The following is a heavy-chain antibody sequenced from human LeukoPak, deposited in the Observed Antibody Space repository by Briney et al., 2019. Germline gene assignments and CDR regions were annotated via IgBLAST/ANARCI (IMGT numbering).Heavy chain of an antibody. D-gene: IGHD4-17*01. Sequence: QTGGSLRLSCAASGFTFSSYGMHWVRQAPGKGLEWVAVISYDGSNKYYADSVKGRFTISRDNAKNSLYLQMNSLRAEDTAVYYCARGPRGTVTTFSGPLGYWGQGTLVTVSS. CDR2: ISYDGSNK. V-gene: IGHV3-30*03. CDR3: ARGPRGTVTTFSGPLGY. J-gene: IGHJ4*02. CDR1: GFTFSSYG.